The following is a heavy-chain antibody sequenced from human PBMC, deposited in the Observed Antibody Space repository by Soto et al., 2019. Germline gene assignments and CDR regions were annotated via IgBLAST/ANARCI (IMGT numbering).Heavy chain of an antibody. V-gene: IGHV3-11*06. J-gene: IGHJ4*02. CDR3: ARGGGGGLFEH. CDR2: ISPKSTYR. Sequence: LRLSRATSGFPFSDYYMSWIRQAPGKGLEWLSHISPKSTYRNYADSVKGRFTISRDNTKSSLFLQMNSLGVEDTAVYYCARGGGGGLFEHWGQGVLVTVSS. D-gene: IGHD2-21*01. CDR1: GFPFSDYY.